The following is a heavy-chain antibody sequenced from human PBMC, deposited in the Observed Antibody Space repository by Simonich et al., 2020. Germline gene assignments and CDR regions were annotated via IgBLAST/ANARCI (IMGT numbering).Heavy chain of an antibody. CDR1: GGSISSSSYY. D-gene: IGHD6-13*01. Sequence: QLQLQESGPGLVKPSETLSLTCTVSGGSISSSSYYWGWNRQPPGKGLGWIGSIYYSGRTYYNPSLKSRVTISVDTAKNQFSLKLSSVTAADTAVYYCARHAGFAFDIWGQGTMVTVSS. J-gene: IGHJ3*02. CDR3: ARHAGFAFDI. V-gene: IGHV4-39*01. CDR2: IYYSGRT.